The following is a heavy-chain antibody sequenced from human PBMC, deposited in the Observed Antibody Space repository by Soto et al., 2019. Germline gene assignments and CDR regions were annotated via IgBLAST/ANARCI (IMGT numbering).Heavy chain of an antibody. J-gene: IGHJ6*02. Sequence: QITLRESGPPLVHPTQTLTVTCSFSGFSFTASGVGVGWFRQPPGQALQWLALIYWNGNERYSPSLNKRLTVTKDTSKNQVVLTMTNVDPVDTATYFCAHELSGYYYVMDVWGQGTNVTVSS. CDR1: GFSFTASGVG. CDR3: AHELSGYYYVMDV. V-gene: IGHV2-5*01. CDR2: IYWNGNE. D-gene: IGHD3-10*02.